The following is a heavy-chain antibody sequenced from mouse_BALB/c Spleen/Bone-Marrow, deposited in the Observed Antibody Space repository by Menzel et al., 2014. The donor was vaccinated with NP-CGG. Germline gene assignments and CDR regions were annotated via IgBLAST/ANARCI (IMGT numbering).Heavy chain of an antibody. J-gene: IGHJ3*01. Sequence: VQGVESGPELVRPGVSVKISCKGSGYTFTDYAMHWVKQSHAKSLEWIGVISTYSGNTNYNQKFKGKATMTVDKSSSTAYMELARLTSEDSAIYYCARGSRYDGAWFAYWGQGTLVTVSA. D-gene: IGHD2-14*01. V-gene: IGHV1-67*01. CDR3: ARGSRYDGAWFAY. CDR1: GYTFTDYA. CDR2: ISTYSGNT.